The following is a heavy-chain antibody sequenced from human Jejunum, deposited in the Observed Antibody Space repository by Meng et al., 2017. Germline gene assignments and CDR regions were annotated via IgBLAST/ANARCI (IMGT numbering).Heavy chain of an antibody. D-gene: IGHD3-9*01. CDR3: AHADVLTGYGNFDY. CDR1: GFSLSTDSVG. Sequence: KGSCPKLVNPTQTLTLTCTFSGFSLSTDSVGVGWIRQPPGEALEWLALIYWDDDKRYSPSLKSRLTITKDTSKNQVVLTMTSMDPVDTATYYCAHADVLTGYGNFDYWGQGTLVTASS. V-gene: IGHV2-5*02. CDR2: IYWDDDK. J-gene: IGHJ4*02.